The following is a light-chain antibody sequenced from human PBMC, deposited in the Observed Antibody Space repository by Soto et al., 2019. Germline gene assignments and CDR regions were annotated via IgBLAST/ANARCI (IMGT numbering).Light chain of an antibody. CDR2: EVS. CDR3: FSFTTDWTHV. V-gene: IGLV2-14*01. Sequence: SVLTQPASVSGSPGQSITISCTGSSSGIGAYNYVSWFQQYPGKAPKLIISEVSNRPSGVSDRFSGSKSGTAASLTISGLQTEDEADYFCFSFTTDWTHVFGTGTKVTVL. CDR1: SSGIGAYNY. J-gene: IGLJ1*01.